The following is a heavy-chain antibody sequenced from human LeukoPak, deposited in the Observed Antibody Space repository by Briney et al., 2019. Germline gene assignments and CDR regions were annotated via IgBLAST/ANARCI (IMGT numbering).Heavy chain of an antibody. V-gene: IGHV3-23*01. CDR3: AKASLAPHYHGSGSYFHYFDH. Sequence: GGSLRLSCAASGFTFSSHAMSWVRQAPGKGLEWVSAISGSGGSTYYADSVKGRFTISRDNSKNTLYLQMNSLRAELTAVYYCAKASLAPHYHGSGSYFHYFDHWGQGTLVTVSS. D-gene: IGHD3-10*01. CDR1: GFTFSSHA. CDR2: ISGSGGST. J-gene: IGHJ4*02.